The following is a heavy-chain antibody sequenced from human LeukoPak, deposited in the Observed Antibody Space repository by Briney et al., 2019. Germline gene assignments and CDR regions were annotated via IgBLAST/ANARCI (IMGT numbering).Heavy chain of an antibody. CDR2: INPNSGGT. J-gene: IGHJ6*03. CDR3: ARGPDILTGYYPAYYYYYMDV. D-gene: IGHD3-9*01. V-gene: IGHV1-2*02. CDR1: GYTFSGYY. Sequence: ASVKVSCKASGYTFSGYYMHWVRQAPGQGLEWMGWINPNSGGTNYAQKFQGRVTMTRDTSISTAYMELSRLRSDDTAVYYCARGPDILTGYYPAYYYYYMDVWGKGTTVTISS.